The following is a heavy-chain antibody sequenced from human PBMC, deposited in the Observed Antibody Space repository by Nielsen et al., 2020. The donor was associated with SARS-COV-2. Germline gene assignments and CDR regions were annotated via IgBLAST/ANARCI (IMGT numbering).Heavy chain of an antibody. CDR3: AKRRAVFMLTFGGEGAMDV. CDR1: GFTFNNYG. Sequence: GGSLRLSCAASGFTFNNYGMYWVRQAPGKGLEWVASISYEGSERYYADSLKGRFTVSRDTSKNTVYLQMNSLTVEDTAVYHCAKRRAVFMLTFGGEGAMDVWGQGTTVSVSS. J-gene: IGHJ6*02. V-gene: IGHV3-30*18. D-gene: IGHD3-16*01. CDR2: ISYEGSER.